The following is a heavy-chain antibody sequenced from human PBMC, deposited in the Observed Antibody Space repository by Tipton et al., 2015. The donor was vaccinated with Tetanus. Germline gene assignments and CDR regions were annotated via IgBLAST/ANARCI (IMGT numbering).Heavy chain of an antibody. D-gene: IGHD3-3*01. CDR1: GGSINSGGYF. J-gene: IGHJ4*02. Sequence: LRLSCSVSGGSINSGGYFWNWIRQQPGKGPEWIGYIYYSGDTFYNPSLKSRVTISVDTSKNQFSLKLTSVTAADTAVYYCARANYDFPKKGPFDSWGQGTQVIVSS. CDR2: IYYSGDT. V-gene: IGHV4-31*02. CDR3: ARANYDFPKKGPFDS.